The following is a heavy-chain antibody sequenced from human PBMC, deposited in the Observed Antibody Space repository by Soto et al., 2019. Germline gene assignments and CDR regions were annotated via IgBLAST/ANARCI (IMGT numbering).Heavy chain of an antibody. Sequence: ASVKVSCKASGGTFSSYRINWVRQAPGQGLEWVGGIVPIYRTADYAQKFQGRVTITADESARTSYMDLRSLKSQDTAVYYCVRDSGAKLSSSWGQGTLVTVSS. J-gene: IGHJ4*02. CDR2: IVPIYRTA. CDR1: GGTFSSYR. V-gene: IGHV1-69*13. D-gene: IGHD6-13*01. CDR3: VRDSGAKLSSS.